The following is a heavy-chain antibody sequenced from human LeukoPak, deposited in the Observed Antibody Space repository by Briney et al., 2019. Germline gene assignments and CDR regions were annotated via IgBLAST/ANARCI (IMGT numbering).Heavy chain of an antibody. CDR1: GFTFSDYY. V-gene: IGHV3-11*04. CDR3: ARSGIGYSYGPYYFDY. CDR2: ISSSGSTI. J-gene: IGHJ4*02. D-gene: IGHD5-18*01. Sequence: GGSLRLSCVASGFTFSDYYMSWIRQAPGKGLEWVSYISSSGSTIYYADSVKGRFTISRDNAKNSLYLQMNSLRAEDTAVYYCARSGIGYSYGPYYFDYWGQGTLVTVSS.